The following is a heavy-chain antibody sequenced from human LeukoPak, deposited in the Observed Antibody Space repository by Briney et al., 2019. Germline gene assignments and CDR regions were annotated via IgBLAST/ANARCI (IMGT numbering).Heavy chain of an antibody. CDR3: ARTKGVYYYDSSALDY. CDR1: GYTFTGYY. Sequence: ASVKVSCKASGYTFTGYYIHWVRQAPGQGLEWMGWINPNSGGTNYAQKFQGRVTMTRDTSISTAYMELSRLRSDDTAVYYCARTKGVYYYDSSALDYWGQGTLVTVSS. J-gene: IGHJ4*02. D-gene: IGHD3-22*01. V-gene: IGHV1-2*02. CDR2: INPNSGGT.